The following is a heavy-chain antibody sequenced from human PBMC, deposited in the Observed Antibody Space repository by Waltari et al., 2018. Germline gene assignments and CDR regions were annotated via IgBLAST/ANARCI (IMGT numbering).Heavy chain of an antibody. J-gene: IGHJ1*01. D-gene: IGHD2-15*01. CDR2: IYHSGRT. CDR3: ASPLLGYCSGGSCYGYFQH. V-gene: IGHV4-38-2*01. CDR1: GYSISSGYY. Sequence: QVQLQESGPGLVKPSETLSLTCAVSGYSISSGYYWGWIRQPPGKGLEWIGSIYHSGRTYTNPALKGRVTISVDTSKNQFSLKRSSVTAADTAVYYCASPLLGYCSGGSCYGYFQHWGQGTLVTVST.